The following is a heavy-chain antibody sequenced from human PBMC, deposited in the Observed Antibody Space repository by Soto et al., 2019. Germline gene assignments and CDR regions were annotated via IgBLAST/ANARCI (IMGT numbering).Heavy chain of an antibody. CDR1: GGFVSSGNYY. J-gene: IGHJ3*02. D-gene: IGHD4-4*01. CDR3: ARVERGTTTTVVDAFDI. CDR2: MSHSGGT. Sequence: QVQLQQWGAGLLKPSETLSLTCAVYGGFVSSGNYYWSWIRQPPGKGLEWIGEMSHSGGTHFNLALKDRVTKTENTYKHQFSLKMHSVTAADTALYYCARVERGTTTTVVDAFDIWGPGTMVTVSS. V-gene: IGHV4-34*01.